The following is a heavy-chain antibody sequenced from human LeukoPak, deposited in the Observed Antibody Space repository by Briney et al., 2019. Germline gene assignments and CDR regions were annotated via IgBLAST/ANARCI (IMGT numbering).Heavy chain of an antibody. Sequence: GASVKVPCKASGYTFTGYYMHWVRQAPGQGLEWMGWINPNSGGTNYAQKFQGRVTMTRDTSISTAYMELSRLRSDDTAVYYCARSYQAYYYDSSGYYYGYWGQGTLVTVSS. CDR2: INPNSGGT. J-gene: IGHJ4*02. V-gene: IGHV1-2*02. CDR3: ARSYQAYYYDSSGYYYGY. D-gene: IGHD3-22*01. CDR1: GYTFTGYY.